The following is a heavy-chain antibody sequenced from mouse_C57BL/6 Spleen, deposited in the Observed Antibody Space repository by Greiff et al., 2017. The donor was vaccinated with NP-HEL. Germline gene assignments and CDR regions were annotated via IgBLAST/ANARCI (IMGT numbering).Heavy chain of an antibody. CDR1: GFTFSSYA. J-gene: IGHJ4*01. CDR3: ARDKMVTTGYAMDY. Sequence: EVKLVESGGGLVKPGGSLKLSCAASGFTFSSYAMSWVRQTPEKRLEWVATISDGGSYTYYPDNVKGRFTISRDNAKNNLYLQMSHLKSEDTAMYYCARDKMVTTGYAMDYWGQGTSVTVSS. D-gene: IGHD2-3*01. CDR2: ISDGGSYT. V-gene: IGHV5-4*01.